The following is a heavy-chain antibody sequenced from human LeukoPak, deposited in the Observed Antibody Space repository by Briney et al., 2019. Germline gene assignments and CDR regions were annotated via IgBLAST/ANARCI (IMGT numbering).Heavy chain of an antibody. J-gene: IGHJ4*02. V-gene: IGHV3-7*01. CDR1: GFTFSSHW. CDR2: IKKDGSEK. Sequence: PGGSLRLSCAVSGFTFSSHWMTWVRQAPGKGLEWVANIKKDGSEKYYADSVKGRFTIYRDGAKNSVYLQMNSLRAEDTAVYYCARGYSWSGYIYDYWGQGTLVTVSS. CDR3: ARGYSWSGYIYDY. D-gene: IGHD3-3*01.